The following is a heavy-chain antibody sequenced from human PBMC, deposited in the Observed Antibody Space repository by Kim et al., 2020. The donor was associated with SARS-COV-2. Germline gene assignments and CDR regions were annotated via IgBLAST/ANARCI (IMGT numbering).Heavy chain of an antibody. CDR2: IYSDGSGT. CDR3: ARRAVDSSGTYYFDY. Sequence: GGSLRLSCAASGFTFSSYWMHWVRQAPGKGLVWVSRIYSDGSGTSYADSVKGRFTISRDNAKNTLYLQMNSLRAGDTALYYCARRAVDSSGTYYFDYWGQGTLVTVSS. V-gene: IGHV3-74*01. J-gene: IGHJ4*02. D-gene: IGHD3-22*01. CDR1: GFTFSSYW.